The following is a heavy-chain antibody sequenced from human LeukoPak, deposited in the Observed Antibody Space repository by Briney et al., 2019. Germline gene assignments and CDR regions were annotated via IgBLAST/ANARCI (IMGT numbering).Heavy chain of an antibody. Sequence: ASVKVSCKASGYTFTSYAMHWVRQAPGQRLEWMGWINAGNGNTKYSQKFQGRVTITRDTSASTAYMELSSLRSEDTAAYYWARAPGWQLLFNYWGQGTLVTVSS. CDR3: ARAPGWQLLFNY. CDR1: GYTFTSYA. D-gene: IGHD2-15*01. J-gene: IGHJ4*02. V-gene: IGHV1-3*01. CDR2: INAGNGNT.